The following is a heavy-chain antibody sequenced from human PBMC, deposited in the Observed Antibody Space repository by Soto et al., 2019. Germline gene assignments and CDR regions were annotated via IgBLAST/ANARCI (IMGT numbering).Heavy chain of an antibody. CDR2: TYYRSKWYN. CDR3: ARGPDIVAHTHFDY. V-gene: IGHV6-1*01. CDR1: VDSVSSNSAA. J-gene: IGHJ4*02. Sequence: SQTLSLTCAISVDSVSSNSAAWNWIRQSPSRGLEWLGRTYYRSKWYNDYAVSVKSRITINPDTSKNQFSLQLNSVTPEDTAVYFCARGPDIVAHTHFDYWGQGTLVTVSS. D-gene: IGHD2-15*01.